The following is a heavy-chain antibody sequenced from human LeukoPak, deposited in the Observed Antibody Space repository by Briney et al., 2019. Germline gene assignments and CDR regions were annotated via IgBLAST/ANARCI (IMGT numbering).Heavy chain of an antibody. D-gene: IGHD5-12*01. Sequence: SETLSLTCAVYGGSFSGYYWSWIRQPPGKGLEWIGEINHSGSTNYNPSLKSRVTISVDTSKNQFSLKLSSVTAADTAVYYCARGGGRDSGYDSTLFDYWGQGTLVTVSS. CDR3: ARGGGRDSGYDSTLFDY. CDR1: GGSFSGYY. V-gene: IGHV4-34*01. J-gene: IGHJ4*02. CDR2: INHSGST.